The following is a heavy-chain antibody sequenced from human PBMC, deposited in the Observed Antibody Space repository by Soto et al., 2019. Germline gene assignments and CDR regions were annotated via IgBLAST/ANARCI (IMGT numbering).Heavy chain of an antibody. CDR3: AKVRYSSPMGYYYGMDV. J-gene: IGHJ6*02. D-gene: IGHD6-19*01. V-gene: IGHV1-69*01. CDR1: RVAFSKFI. Sequence: QAQLEQSGGEVKKPGSSVKVSCKASRVAFSKFIVTWVRQAPGLGLEWVGGIIPIFGTANYAQKFQGRVTITADESTSTSYMEVNNLRSEDTAVYYGAKVRYSSPMGYYYGMDVWGQGTTVTVSS. CDR2: IIPIFGTA.